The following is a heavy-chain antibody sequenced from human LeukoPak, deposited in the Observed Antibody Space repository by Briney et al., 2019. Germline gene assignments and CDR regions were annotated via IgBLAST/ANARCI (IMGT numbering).Heavy chain of an antibody. CDR3: ARVRRICDI. V-gene: IGHV3-15*01. Sequence: GGSLRLSCAVSGFSFSDARMSWVRRAPGKGLEWVGRIKSKADGGTSDYAAPVRGRFTISRDDSINTLYLQMNSLKTEDTAVYYCARVRRICDIWGQGTMVTVSS. J-gene: IGHJ3*02. D-gene: IGHD3-3*02. CDR1: GFSFSDAR. CDR2: IKSKADGGTS.